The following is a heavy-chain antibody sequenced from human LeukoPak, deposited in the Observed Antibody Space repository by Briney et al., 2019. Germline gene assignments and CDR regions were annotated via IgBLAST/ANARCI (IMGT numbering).Heavy chain of an antibody. Sequence: PSETLSLTCTVSGGSLSSYYWSWLRQPPGKGLEGIGYIYYSGSTNYNPSLKSRVTISVDTSKNQFSLKLSSVTAADTAVYYCARTIVPAAIPYYFDYWGQGTLVTVSS. CDR1: GGSLSSYY. CDR2: IYYSGST. CDR3: ARTIVPAAIPYYFDY. V-gene: IGHV4-59*08. D-gene: IGHD2-2*02. J-gene: IGHJ4*02.